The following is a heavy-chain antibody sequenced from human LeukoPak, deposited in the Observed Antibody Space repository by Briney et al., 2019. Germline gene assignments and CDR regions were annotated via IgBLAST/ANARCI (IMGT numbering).Heavy chain of an antibody. CDR2: ISSSGSTI. CDR1: GFTFSDYY. V-gene: IGHV3-11*04. J-gene: IGHJ3*02. Sequence: GGSLRLSCAASGFTFSDYYMSWIRQAPGKGLEWVSYISSSGSTIYYADSVKGRFTISRDNAKNSLYLQMNSLRAEDTAVYYCAKGVYYDSSGPRAFDIWGQGTMVTVSS. D-gene: IGHD3-22*01. CDR3: AKGVYYDSSGPRAFDI.